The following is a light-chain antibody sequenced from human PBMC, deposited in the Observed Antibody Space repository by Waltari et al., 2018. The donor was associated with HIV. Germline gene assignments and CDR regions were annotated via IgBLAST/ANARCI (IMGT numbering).Light chain of an antibody. CDR1: QTVNIN. Sequence: ETVMTQSPVTLSVSPGERVTLSCRASQTVNINLAGYQQKLGQAPRLLFYDASTRATGTPARFSGSGSGTEFTLTVSSLQPEDFAVYYCQQYDNWLGTFGPGTKV. CDR3: QQYDNWLGT. CDR2: DAS. J-gene: IGKJ3*01. V-gene: IGKV3D-15*01.